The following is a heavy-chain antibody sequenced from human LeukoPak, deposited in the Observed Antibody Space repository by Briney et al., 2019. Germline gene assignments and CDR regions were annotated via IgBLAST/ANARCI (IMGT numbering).Heavy chain of an antibody. Sequence: GGSLRLSCAASGFTFDDYAMHWVRQAPGKGLEWVSFIYSDNTHYSDSVKGRFTISRDNSKNTLYLQMNRLRAEDTAVYYCARRAGAYSHPYDYWGQGTLVTVSS. CDR3: ARRAGAYSHPYDY. CDR1: GFTFDDYA. D-gene: IGHD4/OR15-4a*01. J-gene: IGHJ4*02. V-gene: IGHV3-53*01. CDR2: IYSDNT.